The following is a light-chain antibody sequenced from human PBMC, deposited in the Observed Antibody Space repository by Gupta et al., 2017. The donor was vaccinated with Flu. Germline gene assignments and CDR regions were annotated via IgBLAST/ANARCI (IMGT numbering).Light chain of an antibody. CDR2: RDT. J-gene: IGLJ3*02. CDR3: QSSDTSLTSWV. CDR1: ALPKQY. Sequence: GQTAKITCSGDALPKQYAYWYQQKPGQAPVLVIYRDTERPSGIPERFSGSSSGTTVTLTVSGVQAEDEADYYCQSSDTSLTSWVFGGGTKLTVL. V-gene: IGLV3-25*03.